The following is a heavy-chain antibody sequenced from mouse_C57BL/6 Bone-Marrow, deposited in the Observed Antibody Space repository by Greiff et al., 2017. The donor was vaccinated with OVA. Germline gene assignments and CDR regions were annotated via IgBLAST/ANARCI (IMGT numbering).Heavy chain of an antibody. Sequence: QVQLQQSGAELVRPGASVTLSCKASGYTFTDYEMHWVKQTPVHGLEWIGAIDPETGGTAYNQKFKGKAILTADKSSSTAYMELRSLTSEDSAVYCCTRSSSYDFDYWGQGTLVTVSA. CDR2: IDPETGGT. J-gene: IGHJ3*01. CDR3: TRSSSYDFDY. V-gene: IGHV1-15*01. CDR1: GYTFTDYE. D-gene: IGHD1-1*01.